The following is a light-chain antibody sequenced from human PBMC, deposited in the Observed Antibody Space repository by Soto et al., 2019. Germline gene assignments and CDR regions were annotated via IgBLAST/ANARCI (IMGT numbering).Light chain of an antibody. CDR3: AAWDDSLRGLL. CDR1: SSNIGSNY. Sequence: QSVLTQAASASGTPGQRVTISCSGSSSNIGSNYVYWYQQLPGTAPKLLMYSDDQRPSGVPDRFAGSKSGTSASLAISGLRSEDEAHYYCAAWDDSLRGLLFGGGTKVTVL. J-gene: IGLJ2*01. V-gene: IGLV1-47*02. CDR2: SDD.